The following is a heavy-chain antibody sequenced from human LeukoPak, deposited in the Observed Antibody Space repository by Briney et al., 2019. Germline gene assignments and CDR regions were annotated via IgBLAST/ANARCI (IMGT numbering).Heavy chain of an antibody. D-gene: IGHD3-10*01. CDR3: ARRSDSGSYSY. V-gene: IGHV5-51*01. Sequence: GESLGISCEGSGYNFTNYWIGWVRQMPGKGLEWMGIIYPGDSDTRYSPSFQGQVTISADKSISTAYLQWSSLKASDTAMYYCARRSDSGSYSYWGQGTLVTVSS. CDR1: GYNFTNYW. CDR2: IYPGDSDT. J-gene: IGHJ4*02.